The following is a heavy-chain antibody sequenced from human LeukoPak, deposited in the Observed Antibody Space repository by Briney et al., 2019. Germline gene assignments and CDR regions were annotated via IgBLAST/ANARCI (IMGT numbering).Heavy chain of an antibody. CDR3: ARLQWDLPYNWFDP. J-gene: IGHJ5*02. CDR2: IYYSGTT. CDR1: GGSISTTTYY. D-gene: IGHD1-26*01. Sequence: SETLSLTCTVSGGSISTTTYYWGWIRQPPGKGLEWIGSIYYSGTTYYNPSLKSRVTISVDTSKNQFSLRLSSVTAADTAVYYRARLQWDLPYNWFDPWGQGTLVTVSS. V-gene: IGHV4-39*01.